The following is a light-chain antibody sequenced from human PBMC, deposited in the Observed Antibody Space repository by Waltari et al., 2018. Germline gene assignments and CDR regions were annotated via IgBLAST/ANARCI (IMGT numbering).Light chain of an antibody. V-gene: IGKV3D-15*01. J-gene: IGKJ1*01. CDR3: QQYYDWPPWT. CDR2: GAF. Sequence: EIVITQSPATLSVSPGGRATLPCRASQSVSGHLAWYQQKPGQAPRLIIHGAFTRATGIPARFSGSGSGTEFSLTISSLQSEDFAIYYCQQYYDWPPWTFGQGTKVEL. CDR1: QSVSGH.